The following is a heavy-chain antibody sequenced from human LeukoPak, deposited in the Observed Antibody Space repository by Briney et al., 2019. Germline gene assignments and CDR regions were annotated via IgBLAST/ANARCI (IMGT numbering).Heavy chain of an antibody. CDR2: ISGSVGTT. CDR3: ARDRYAYDSSGYSPIFDY. Sequence: GGTLRLSCAASGFTFSSYGMSWVRQAPGKGLEWVSAISGSVGTTYYADSVKGRFTISRDNSKNTLYLQMNSLRAEDTAVYYCARDRYAYDSSGYSPIFDYWGQGTLVTVSS. V-gene: IGHV3-23*01. D-gene: IGHD3-22*01. CDR1: GFTFSSYG. J-gene: IGHJ4*02.